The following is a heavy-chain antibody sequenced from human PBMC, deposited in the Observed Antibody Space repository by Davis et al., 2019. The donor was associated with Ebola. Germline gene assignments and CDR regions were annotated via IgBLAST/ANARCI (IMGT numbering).Heavy chain of an antibody. J-gene: IGHJ4*02. D-gene: IGHD5-12*01. CDR1: GFTFSSYG. CDR3: ARPQGYSGYVGEGLFDY. CDR2: IWYDGRNK. V-gene: IGHV3-33*01. Sequence: GESLKISCAASGFTFSSYGMHWVRPAPGKGLEWVAVIWYDGRNKYYADSVKGRFTISRDNSKNTLYLQMNSLRAEDTAVYYCARPQGYSGYVGEGLFDYWGQGTLVTVSS.